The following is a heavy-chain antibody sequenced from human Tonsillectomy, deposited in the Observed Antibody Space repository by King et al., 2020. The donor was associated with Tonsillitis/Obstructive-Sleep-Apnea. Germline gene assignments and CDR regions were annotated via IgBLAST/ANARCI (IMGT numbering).Heavy chain of an antibody. Sequence: VQLVESGGGLVQPGGSLRLSCAASGFTFSSYTIAWVRQAPGKGLEWVSGIRGTSRTYYADSVKGRFTISRDNSKNTQFLQMNSLTAEDTPVYSCAKTVGGDYFYMDVWAKGPRSPSP. D-gene: IGHD3-16*01. CDR1: GFTFSSYT. V-gene: IGHV3-23*04. CDR3: AKTVGGDYFYMDV. J-gene: IGHJ6*03. CDR2: IRGTSRT.